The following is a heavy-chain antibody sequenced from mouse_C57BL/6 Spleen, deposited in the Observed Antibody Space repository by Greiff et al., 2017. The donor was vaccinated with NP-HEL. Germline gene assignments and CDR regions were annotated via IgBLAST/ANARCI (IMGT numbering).Heavy chain of an antibody. CDR1: GYTFTSYW. Sequence: VQLQHPGAELVKPGASVKMSCKASGYTFTSYWITWVKQRPGQGLEWIGDIYPGSGSTNYNEKFKSKATLTVDTSSSTAYMQLSSLTSEDSAVYYCARLGYDYLYYFDYWGQGTTLTVSS. CDR3: ARLGYDYLYYFDY. J-gene: IGHJ2*01. CDR2: IYPGSGST. D-gene: IGHD2-4*01. V-gene: IGHV1-55*01.